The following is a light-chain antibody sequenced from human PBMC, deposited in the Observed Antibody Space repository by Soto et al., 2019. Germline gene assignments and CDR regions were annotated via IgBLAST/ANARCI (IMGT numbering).Light chain of an antibody. V-gene: IGKV3-15*01. CDR2: VAS. CDR1: QSVSSN. Sequence: EIVMTQSPATLSVSPGERATLSCRASQSVSSNLAWYQQKPGQTPKLLIYVASTRATDIPARFSGSGSGTEFTLTISSQQSEDVAVYYCQQYNVWPLTFGGGNKVELK. CDR3: QQYNVWPLT. J-gene: IGKJ4*01.